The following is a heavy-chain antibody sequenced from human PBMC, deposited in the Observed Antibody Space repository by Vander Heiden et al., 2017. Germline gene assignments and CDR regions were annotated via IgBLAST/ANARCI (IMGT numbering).Heavy chain of an antibody. Sequence: QVQLQQWGAGLLKPSETLYLTCAVYGGSFSGYYWSWIRQPPGKGLEWIGEIKHSGSTNYNPSLKSRVTISVDTSKNQFSLKLSSVTAADTAVYYCARARGPGPAAIWGQGTLVTVSS. V-gene: IGHV4-34*01. CDR2: IKHSGST. CDR3: ARARGPGPAAI. J-gene: IGHJ4*02. D-gene: IGHD2-2*01. CDR1: GGSFSGYY.